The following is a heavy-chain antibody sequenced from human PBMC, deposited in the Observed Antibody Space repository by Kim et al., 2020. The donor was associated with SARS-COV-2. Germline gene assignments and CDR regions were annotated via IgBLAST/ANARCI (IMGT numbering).Heavy chain of an antibody. Sequence: GGSLRLSCAASGFTFSNAWMSWVRQAPGKGLEWVARIKSKTDGGTTDYAALVKGRFTISRGESTNTLYLQMNSLKTEDTAVFYCTTDPPYYYGSCRQLGTDFWGHGTLVTVSS. CDR3: TTDPPYYYGSCRQLGTDF. CDR2: IKSKTDGGTT. V-gene: IGHV3-15*01. CDR1: GFTFSNAW. D-gene: IGHD3-10*01. J-gene: IGHJ4*01.